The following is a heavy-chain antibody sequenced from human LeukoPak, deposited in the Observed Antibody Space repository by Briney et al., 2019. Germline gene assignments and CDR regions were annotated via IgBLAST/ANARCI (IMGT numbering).Heavy chain of an antibody. D-gene: IGHD3-3*01. CDR1: GGSISSYY. V-gene: IGHV4-59*12. Sequence: SETLSLTCTVSGGSISSYYWSWIRQPPGKGLEWIGYIYYSGSTNYNPSLKSRVTISVDTSKNQFSLKLSSVTAADTAVYYCAREKSYDFWSPSRDDYWGQGTLVTVSS. CDR2: IYYSGST. CDR3: AREKSYDFWSPSRDDY. J-gene: IGHJ4*02.